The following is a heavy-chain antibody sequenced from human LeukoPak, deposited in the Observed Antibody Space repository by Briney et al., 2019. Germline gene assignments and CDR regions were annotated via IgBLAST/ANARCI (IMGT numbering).Heavy chain of an antibody. Sequence: ASVKVSCKASGGTFSSYAISWVRQAPGQGLEWMGRIIPILGIANYAQKFQGRVTITADKSTSTAYMELGSLRSEDTAVYYCARSSTTLLGYFDYWGQGTLVTVSS. CDR3: ARSSTTLLGYFDY. CDR1: GGTFSSYA. J-gene: IGHJ4*02. CDR2: IIPILGIA. V-gene: IGHV1-69*04. D-gene: IGHD1-14*01.